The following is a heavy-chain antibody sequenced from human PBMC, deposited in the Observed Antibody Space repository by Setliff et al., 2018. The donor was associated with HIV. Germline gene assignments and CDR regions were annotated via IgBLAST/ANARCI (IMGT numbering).Heavy chain of an antibody. CDR3: ARETMYDSRGYLSHYFDY. V-gene: IGHV3-30-3*01. Sequence: PGGSLRLSCAASGFSFHDYAIHWVRQAPGKGLEWVAVISYDGSNKYYADSVKGRFTISRDNSKNTLYLQMNSLRVEDTAVYYCARETMYDSRGYLSHYFDYWGQGTPVTVSS. J-gene: IGHJ4*02. D-gene: IGHD3-22*01. CDR2: ISYDGSNK. CDR1: GFSFHDYA.